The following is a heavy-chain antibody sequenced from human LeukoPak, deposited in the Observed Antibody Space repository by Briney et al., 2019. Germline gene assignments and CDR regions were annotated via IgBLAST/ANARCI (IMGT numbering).Heavy chain of an antibody. D-gene: IGHD2-2*01. CDR3: ARGVVPAAIDY. V-gene: IGHV4-59*01. J-gene: IGHJ4*02. CDR1: GGSISSSY. Sequence: PSETLSLTCTVSGGSISSSYWSWVRQPPGKGLEWIGYIYYSGSTNYNPSLRSRVTISVDTSKNQFSLKLSSVTAADTAVYYCARGVVPAAIDYWGQGTLVTVSS. CDR2: IYYSGST.